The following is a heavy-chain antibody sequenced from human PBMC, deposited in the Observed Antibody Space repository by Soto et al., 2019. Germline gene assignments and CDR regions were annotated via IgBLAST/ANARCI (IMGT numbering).Heavy chain of an antibody. D-gene: IGHD2-15*01. CDR3: ARGNGLGYCSGGSCPYYYYMDV. J-gene: IGHJ6*03. Sequence: QVQLVQSGAEVKKPGASVKVSCKASGYTFTSYDINWVRQATGQGLEWMGWMNPNSGNTGYAQKFQGRVTMPRNTSISTAYMELSSLRSEDTAVYYCARGNGLGYCSGGSCPYYYYMDVWGKGTTVTVSS. CDR1: GYTFTSYD. V-gene: IGHV1-8*01. CDR2: MNPNSGNT.